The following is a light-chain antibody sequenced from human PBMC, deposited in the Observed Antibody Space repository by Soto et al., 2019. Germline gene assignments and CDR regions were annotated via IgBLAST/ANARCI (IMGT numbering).Light chain of an antibody. CDR1: HSVSSY. J-gene: IGKJ1*01. CDR2: DAS. V-gene: IGKV3-11*01. Sequence: EVVLTQSPATLSLSPGERATLSCRASHSVSSYLAWYRQRPGQAPRLLIYDASIRVTGIPARFSGSGSGTDFTLTISNLEPEDFALYYCQQRSSWPLTFGQGTRVEIK. CDR3: QQRSSWPLT.